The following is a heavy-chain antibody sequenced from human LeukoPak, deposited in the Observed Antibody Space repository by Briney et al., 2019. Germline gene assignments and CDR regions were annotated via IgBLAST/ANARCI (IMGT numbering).Heavy chain of an antibody. CDR2: ISYDGSNK. J-gene: IGHJ3*02. CDR3: ARGKEQWLVLDAFDI. V-gene: IGHV3-30*04. CDR1: GYTLTELS. Sequence: SCKVSGYTLTELSMHWVRQAPGKGLEWVAVISYDGSNKYYADSVKGRFTISRDNSKNTLYLQMNSLRAEDTAVYYCARGKEQWLVLDAFDIWGQGTMVTVSS. D-gene: IGHD6-19*01.